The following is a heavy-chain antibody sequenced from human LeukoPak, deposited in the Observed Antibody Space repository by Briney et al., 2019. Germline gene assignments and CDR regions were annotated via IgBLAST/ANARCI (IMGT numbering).Heavy chain of an antibody. Sequence: PGGSLRLSCAASGVSFSDYAMSWVRQAPRKGLQWVSGISGSGGNTYYADSVKGRFTISRDNYKKSLYLEMNSLRFEDTAVYYCPKWVRYCIHDICYGRYLDFWGQGTLVTVSS. CDR3: PKWVRYCIHDICYGRYLDF. CDR2: ISGSGGNT. J-gene: IGHJ4*02. CDR1: GVSFSDYA. V-gene: IGHV3-23*01. D-gene: IGHD3/OR15-3a*01.